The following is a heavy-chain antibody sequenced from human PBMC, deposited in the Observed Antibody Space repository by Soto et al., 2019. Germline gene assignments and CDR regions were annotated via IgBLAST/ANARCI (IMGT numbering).Heavy chain of an antibody. CDR2: IYYSGST. CDR1: GGSISSSSYY. V-gene: IGHV4-39*01. Sequence: QLQLQESGPGLVKPSETLSLTCTVSGGSISSSSYYWGWIRQPPGMGLEWIGSIYYSGSTYYNPSPKRRVTISVDTSKNQFSLKLSSVTAADTAVYYCARRHDYYYYMDVWGKGTTVTVSS. J-gene: IGHJ6*03. CDR3: ARRHDYYYYMDV.